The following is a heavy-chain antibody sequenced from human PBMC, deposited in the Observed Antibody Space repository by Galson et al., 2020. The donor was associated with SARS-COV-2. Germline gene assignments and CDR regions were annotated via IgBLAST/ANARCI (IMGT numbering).Heavy chain of an antibody. CDR1: GYSISSGYY. V-gene: IGHV4-38-2*02. Sequence: SETLSLTCTVSGYSISSGYYWGWIRQPPGKGLEWIGSIYHSGSTYYNPSLKSRVTISVDTSKNQFSLKLSSVTAADTAVYYCATRIAAAGTPCQYFDYWGQGTLVTVSS. J-gene: IGHJ4*02. CDR2: IYHSGST. D-gene: IGHD6-13*01. CDR3: ATRIAAAGTPCQYFDY.